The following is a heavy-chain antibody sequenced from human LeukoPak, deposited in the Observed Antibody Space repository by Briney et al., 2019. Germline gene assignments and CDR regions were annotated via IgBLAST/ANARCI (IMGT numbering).Heavy chain of an antibody. CDR3: ARVHDYSNYLYYYYGMDV. D-gene: IGHD4-11*01. CDR2: INAYNGNT. CDR1: GYTFTSYG. J-gene: IGHJ6*02. V-gene: IGHV1-18*01. Sequence: ASVKVSCKASGYTFTSYGISWVRQAPGQGLEWMGWINAYNGNTNYAQKLQGRVKMTTDTSTSTAYMELRRLRSDDTAVYYCARVHDYSNYLYYYYGMDVWGQGTTVTVSS.